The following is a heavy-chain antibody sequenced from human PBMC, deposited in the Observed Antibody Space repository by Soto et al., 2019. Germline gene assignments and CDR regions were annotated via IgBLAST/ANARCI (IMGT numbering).Heavy chain of an antibody. V-gene: IGHV3-23*01. J-gene: IGHJ4*02. CDR2: ISGSDGKT. CDR1: GFSFGSYA. CDR3: ARWSYLDY. Sequence: GGSLILSCAASGFSFGSYALSWVRQAPGKGLEWVSTISGSDGKTFYADSVKGRFSISRDTSQSTLYLQMNSLRADDTAMYYCARWSYLDYWGQGTRVTVSS. D-gene: IGHD3-3*01.